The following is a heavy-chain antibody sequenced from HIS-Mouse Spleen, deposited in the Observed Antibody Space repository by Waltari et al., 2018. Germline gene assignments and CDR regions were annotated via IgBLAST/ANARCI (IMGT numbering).Heavy chain of an antibody. J-gene: IGHJ3*02. V-gene: IGHV3-74*01. CDR2: INRDGSSP. CDR1: GFTFSSYW. CDR3: ARGRGDAFDI. D-gene: IGHD3-10*01. Sequence: EVQLVESGGGLVQPGGSLRLSCAASGFTFSSYWMHWVRQAPGKGVVGGSRINRDGSSPSYADSRKGRFTISRDNAKNTLYLQMNSLRAEDTAVYYCARGRGDAFDIWGQGTMVTVSS.